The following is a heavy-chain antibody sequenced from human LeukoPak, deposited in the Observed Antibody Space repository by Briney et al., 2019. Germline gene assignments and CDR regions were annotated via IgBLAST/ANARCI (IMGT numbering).Heavy chain of an antibody. Sequence: PEASVKVSCKASGYTFTTYAMNWVRQAPGQGLEWMGWINTNTGNPSYAQGFTGRFVFSLDTSVSTAYLHISSLKAEDTAVYYCARVDSLTGYYIPDYWGQGTLVTVSS. D-gene: IGHD3-9*01. CDR1: GYTFTTYA. CDR3: ARVDSLTGYYIPDY. V-gene: IGHV7-4-1*02. CDR2: INTNTGNP. J-gene: IGHJ4*02.